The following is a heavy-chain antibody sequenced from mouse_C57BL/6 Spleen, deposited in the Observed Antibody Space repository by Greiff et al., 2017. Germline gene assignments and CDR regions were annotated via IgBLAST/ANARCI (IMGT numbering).Heavy chain of an antibody. Sequence: EVKLVESGGGLVKPGGSLKLSCAASGFTFSDYGMHWVRQAPEKGLEWVAYISSGSSTIYYADTVKGRFTIARDNAKNTLFLQMTSLRSEDTAMYYCAKQYYGSSYVPFAYWGQGTLVTVSA. V-gene: IGHV5-17*01. CDR2: ISSGSSTI. D-gene: IGHD1-1*01. J-gene: IGHJ3*01. CDR1: GFTFSDYG. CDR3: AKQYYGSSYVPFAY.